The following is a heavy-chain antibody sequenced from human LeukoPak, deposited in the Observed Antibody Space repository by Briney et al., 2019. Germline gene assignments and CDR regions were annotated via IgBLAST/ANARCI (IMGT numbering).Heavy chain of an antibody. D-gene: IGHD3-22*01. Sequence: KSGESLKISCKASGYSFTSYWISWVRQMPGKGLEWMGRIDPSDSYTNYRPSFQGHVTISADKSISTAYLQWSSLKASDTAVYYCARRGSSGYYADTFDIWGQGTMVTVSS. V-gene: IGHV5-10-1*01. J-gene: IGHJ3*02. CDR2: IDPSDSYT. CDR1: GYSFTSYW. CDR3: ARRGSSGYYADTFDI.